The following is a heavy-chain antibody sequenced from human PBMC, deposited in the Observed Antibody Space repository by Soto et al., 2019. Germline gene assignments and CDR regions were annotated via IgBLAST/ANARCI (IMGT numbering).Heavy chain of an antibody. V-gene: IGHV2-5*02. CDR1: GFSLSTSGVG. J-gene: IGHJ4*02. CDR2: IFWDDDK. Sequence: QITLKESGPTLVKPTQTLTLTCTFSGFSLSTSGVGVGWIRQPPGKAPEWLALIFWDDDKRYSPSLKNRLTITKDTSKNQVVLTMTNMDPVDTATYYCAHSPPYDILTGSLNYFDYWGQGTLVTVSS. CDR3: AHSPPYDILTGSLNYFDY. D-gene: IGHD3-9*01.